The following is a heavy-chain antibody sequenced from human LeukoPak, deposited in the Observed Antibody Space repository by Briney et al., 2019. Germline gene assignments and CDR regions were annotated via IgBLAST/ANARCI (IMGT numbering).Heavy chain of an antibody. Sequence: SETLSLTCTVSGGSISSYYWSWIRQPAGKGLEWIGRIYTSGSTNYNPSLKSRVTMPVDTSKNQFSLKLSSVTAADTAVYYCARESALYGDDPVYYFDYWGQGTLVTVSS. D-gene: IGHD4-17*01. CDR2: IYTSGST. CDR3: ARESALYGDDPVYYFDY. CDR1: GGSISSYY. V-gene: IGHV4-4*07. J-gene: IGHJ4*02.